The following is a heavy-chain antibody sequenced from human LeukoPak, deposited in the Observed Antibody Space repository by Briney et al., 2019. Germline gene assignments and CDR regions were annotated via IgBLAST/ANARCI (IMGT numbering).Heavy chain of an antibody. CDR1: GGSFSGYY. V-gene: IGHV4-34*01. Sequence: SETLSLTCAVYGGSFSGYYWSWIRQPPGKGLEWIGEINHSGSTSYNPSLRSRVTISVDTSKNQFSLKLSSVTAADTAVYYCAKDLYGQNWFDPWGQGTLVTVSS. CDR2: INHSGST. CDR3: AKDLYGQNWFDP. D-gene: IGHD3-10*01. J-gene: IGHJ5*02.